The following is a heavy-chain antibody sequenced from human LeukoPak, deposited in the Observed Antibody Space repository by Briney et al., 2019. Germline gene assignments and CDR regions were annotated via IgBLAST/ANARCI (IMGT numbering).Heavy chain of an antibody. Sequence: ASVKVSCKASGYTFTGYYMHWVRQAPGQGLEWMGWINPNSGGTNYAQKFQGRVTMTRDTSISTAYMELSRLRSDDTAVYYCAQTLNSGYDLDAFDIWGQGTMVTVSS. J-gene: IGHJ3*02. CDR3: AQTLNSGYDLDAFDI. D-gene: IGHD5-12*01. CDR2: INPNSGGT. V-gene: IGHV1-2*02. CDR1: GYTFTGYY.